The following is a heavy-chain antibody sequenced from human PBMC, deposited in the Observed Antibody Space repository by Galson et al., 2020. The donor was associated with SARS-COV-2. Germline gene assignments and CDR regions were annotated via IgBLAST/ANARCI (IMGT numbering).Heavy chain of an antibody. V-gene: IGHV2-26*01. CDR1: GLSLSDAS. D-gene: IGHD2-21*01. CDR2: IFSNDEK. CDR3: ARIVQHAFSWVLWFDI. Sequence: SGTTMVKPTETLTLTCTVSGLSLSDASVSWIRQPPGKALEWLAHIFSNDEKSYSPSLNSRLTISKDTSKSQVVLTMTNMDPVDTATYYCARIVQHAFSWVLWFDIWGQVTMVTVSS. J-gene: IGHJ3*02.